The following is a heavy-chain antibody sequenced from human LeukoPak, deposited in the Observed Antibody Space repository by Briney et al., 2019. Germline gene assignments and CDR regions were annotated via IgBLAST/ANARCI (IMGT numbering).Heavy chain of an antibody. D-gene: IGHD5-18*01. CDR1: GFTFSSYA. V-gene: IGHV3-23*01. CDR2: ISGSGGST. Sequence: PGGSLRLSCAASGFTFSSYAMSWVRQAPGKGLEWVSAISGSGGSTYYADSVKGRCTISRDNSKNTLYLQMNSLRAEDTAVYYCAKETKKGKTWIQLWTYFGYWGQGTLVTVSS. CDR3: AKETKKGKTWIQLWTYFGY. J-gene: IGHJ4*02.